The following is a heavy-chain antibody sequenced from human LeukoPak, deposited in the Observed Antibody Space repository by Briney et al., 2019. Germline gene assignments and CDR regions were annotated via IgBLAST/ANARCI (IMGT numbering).Heavy chain of an antibody. D-gene: IGHD3-22*01. CDR3: AREAYYYDSSGYYDGPRGGYYYYGMDV. Sequence: PGGSLRLSCAASGFTVSSNYMSWVRQAPGKGLEWVSVIYSGGSTYYADSVKGRFTISRDNSKNTLYLQMNSLRAEDMAVYYCAREAYYYDSSGYYDGPRGGYYYYGMDVWGQGTTVTVSS. V-gene: IGHV3-53*01. CDR2: IYSGGST. CDR1: GFTVSSNY. J-gene: IGHJ6*02.